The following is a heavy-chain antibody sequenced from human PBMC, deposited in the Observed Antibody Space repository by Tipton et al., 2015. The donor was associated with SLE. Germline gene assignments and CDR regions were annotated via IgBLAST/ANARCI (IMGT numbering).Heavy chain of an antibody. V-gene: IGHV4-39*07. D-gene: IGHD6-13*01. J-gene: IGHJ4*02. CDR2: IYYSGST. CDR3: ARGSSSWYYFDY. Sequence: TLSLTFTVSGGSISSSSYYWGWIRQPPGKGLEWIGSIYYSGSTYYNPSLKSRVTISVDRSKNQFSLKLSSVTAADTAVYYCARGSSSWYYFDYWGQGTLVTVSS. CDR1: GGSISSSSYY.